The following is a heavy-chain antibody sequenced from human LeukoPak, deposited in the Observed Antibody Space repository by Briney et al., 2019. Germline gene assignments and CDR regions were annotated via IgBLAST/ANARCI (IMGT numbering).Heavy chain of an antibody. CDR2: INPNNGGT. J-gene: IGHJ4*02. V-gene: IGHV1-2*02. Sequence: ASVKVSCKTSGYTFTGHYIRWVRQAPGQGLEWMGWINPNNGGTNYAQKFQGRVTITRDTSINTAYMELSRLRSDDTAVYYCARDVSSSLRNWGQGTLVTVSS. D-gene: IGHD2-2*01. CDR3: ARDVSSSLRN. CDR1: GYTFTGHY.